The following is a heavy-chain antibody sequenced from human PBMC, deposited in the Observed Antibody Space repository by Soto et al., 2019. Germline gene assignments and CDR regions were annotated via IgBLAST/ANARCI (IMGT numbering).Heavy chain of an antibody. CDR2: IYSGGST. Sequence: GGSLRLSCAASGFTVSSNYMSWVRQAPGKGLEWVSVIYSGGSTYYADSVKGRFTISRDNSKNTLYLQMNSLRAEDTAVYYCARDALGYCSGGSRYEHHWCHGPLFTV. V-gene: IGHV3-53*01. CDR1: GFTVSSNY. D-gene: IGHD2-15*01. CDR3: ARDALGYCSGGSRYEHH. J-gene: IGHJ5*02.